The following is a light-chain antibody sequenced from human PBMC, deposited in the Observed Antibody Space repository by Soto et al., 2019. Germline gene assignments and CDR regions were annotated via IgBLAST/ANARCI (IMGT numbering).Light chain of an antibody. CDR1: SRDVGIYNY. V-gene: IGLV2-11*01. J-gene: IGLJ2*01. CDR3: CSYAGNYPLL. CDR2: DVT. Sequence: QSALTQPRSVSGSPGQSVTVSCTGTSRDVGIYNYVSWYQQRPGTAPKGMIYDVTKRPSGVPDRFSGSKSAKPASLTISGLQADDEADYCCCSYAGNYPLLFGGGTKLTVL.